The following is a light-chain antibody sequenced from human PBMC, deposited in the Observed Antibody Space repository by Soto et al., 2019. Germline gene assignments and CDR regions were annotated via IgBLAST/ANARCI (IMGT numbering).Light chain of an antibody. CDR1: QDISNF. J-gene: IGKJ5*01. V-gene: IGKV1-33*01. Sequence: PMTQSPSSLSASVGDRVTITCQASQDISNFLNWYQQKPGKAPKLLMYDASTLETGVPSRFSGSGSGTDFTFTISSLQPEDIATYYCQQYMNLPITFGQGTRLEN. CDR3: QQYMNLPIT. CDR2: DAS.